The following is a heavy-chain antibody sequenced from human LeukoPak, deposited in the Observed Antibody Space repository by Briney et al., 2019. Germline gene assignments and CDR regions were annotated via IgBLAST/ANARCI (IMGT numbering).Heavy chain of an antibody. CDR3: ARGLTYSNYDY. Sequence: SVKVSCKASGGTFSSYAISWVRQAPGQGLEWMGRIIPILGIANYAQKLQGRVTMTTDTSTSTAYMELRSLRSDDTAVYYCARGLTYSNYDYWGQGTLVTVSS. CDR2: IIPILGIA. V-gene: IGHV1-69*04. J-gene: IGHJ4*02. CDR1: GGTFSSYA. D-gene: IGHD4-11*01.